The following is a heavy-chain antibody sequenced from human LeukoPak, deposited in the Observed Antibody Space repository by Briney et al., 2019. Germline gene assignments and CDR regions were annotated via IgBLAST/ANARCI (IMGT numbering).Heavy chain of an antibody. CDR3: AKDLGGYCTNGVCYIPKYYFDY. CDR1: GFTFSSYA. J-gene: IGHJ4*02. Sequence: PGGSLRLSCAASGFTFSSYAMSWVRQAPGKGLEWVSAISGSGGSTCYADSVKGRFTISRDNSKNTLYLQMNSLRAEDTAVYYCAKDLGGYCTNGVCYIPKYYFDYWGQGTLVTVSS. D-gene: IGHD2-8*01. CDR2: ISGSGGST. V-gene: IGHV3-23*01.